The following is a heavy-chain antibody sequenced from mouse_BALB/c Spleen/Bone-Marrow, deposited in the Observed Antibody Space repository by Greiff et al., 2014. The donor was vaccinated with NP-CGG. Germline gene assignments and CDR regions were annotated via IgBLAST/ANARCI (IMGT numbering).Heavy chain of an antibody. CDR2: IRSKSNNYET. CDR3: VRHMDY. Sequence: EVKVVESGGGLVQPKGSLKLSCAASGFTFNTYAMNWVRQAPGKGLEWVARIRSKSNNYETNYADSVKDRFTITRDDSQSMLYLQMNNLKSEDTAMYYGVRHMDYWGQGTSVTVSS. CDR1: GFTFNTYA. V-gene: IGHV10-1*02. J-gene: IGHJ4*01.